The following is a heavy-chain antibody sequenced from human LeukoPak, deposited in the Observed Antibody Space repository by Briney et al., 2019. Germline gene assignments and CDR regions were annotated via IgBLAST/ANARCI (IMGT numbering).Heavy chain of an antibody. CDR1: GFTFSRYA. CDR2: ISYDGSNK. V-gene: IGHV3-30-3*01. J-gene: IGHJ6*02. CDR3: ARGHAVVVPAALMDV. D-gene: IGHD2-2*01. Sequence: GGAVRLSCAGSGFTFSRYAMHWVGQARGKGGEGVAGISYDGSNKYYADSVKGRFTISRDNSNNTLYLQMNSLRAEDTAVYYCARGHAVVVPAALMDVWGQGTTVTVSS.